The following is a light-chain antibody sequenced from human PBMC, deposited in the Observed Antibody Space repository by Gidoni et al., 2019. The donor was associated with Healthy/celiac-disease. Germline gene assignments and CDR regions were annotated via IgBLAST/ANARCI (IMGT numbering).Light chain of an antibody. J-gene: IGKJ1*01. Sequence: DIQMTQYPSSLSASVGDRVTITCRASQSISSYLNWYQQKPGKAPKLLIYAASSLQSWVPSRFSGSGSGTDFTLTISSLQPEDFATYYCQQSYSTPPTFGQGTKVEIK. CDR1: QSISSY. CDR2: AAS. V-gene: IGKV1-39*01. CDR3: QQSYSTPPT.